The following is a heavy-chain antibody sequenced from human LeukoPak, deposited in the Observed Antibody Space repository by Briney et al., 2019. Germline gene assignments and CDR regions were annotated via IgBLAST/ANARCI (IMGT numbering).Heavy chain of an antibody. Sequence: ASVKVSCKASGYTFTGYYMHWVRQAPGQGLEWMGWISAYNGNTNYAQKLQGRVTMTTDTSTSTAYMELRSLRSDDTAVYYCARDVVAVAAFDIWGQGTMVTVSS. CDR2: ISAYNGNT. CDR3: ARDVVAVAAFDI. V-gene: IGHV1-18*04. D-gene: IGHD6-19*01. CDR1: GYTFTGYY. J-gene: IGHJ3*02.